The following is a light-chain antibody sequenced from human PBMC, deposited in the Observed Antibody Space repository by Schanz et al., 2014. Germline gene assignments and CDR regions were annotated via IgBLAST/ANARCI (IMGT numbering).Light chain of an antibody. CDR3: SSYRRTAAVAV. CDR2: DVS. J-gene: IGLJ1*01. Sequence: QSALTQPASVSGSPGQSITISCTGTSSDVGGYNYVSWYQQYPGKAPKLMIYDVSNRPSGVSNRFSGSKSGNTASLTISGLQAEDEADYYCSSYRRTAAVAVFGTGTKLPVL. CDR1: SSDVGGYNY. V-gene: IGLV2-14*03.